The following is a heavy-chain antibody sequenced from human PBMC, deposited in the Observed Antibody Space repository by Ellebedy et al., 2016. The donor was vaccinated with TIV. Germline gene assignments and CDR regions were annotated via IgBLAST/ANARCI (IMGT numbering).Heavy chain of an antibody. D-gene: IGHD6-13*01. CDR3: ARERSSSWYGKRYNEMDG. J-gene: IGHJ6*02. CDR2: INPNSGGT. CDR1: GYTFTGHY. V-gene: IGHV1-2*04. Sequence: AASVKVSCKASGYTFTGHYMHWVRQAPGQGLEWMGWINPNSGGTNYAQKFQGWVTMTRDTSISTAYMELSRLRSDDTAVFYCARERSSSWYGKRYNEMDGWGQGTTVTVSS.